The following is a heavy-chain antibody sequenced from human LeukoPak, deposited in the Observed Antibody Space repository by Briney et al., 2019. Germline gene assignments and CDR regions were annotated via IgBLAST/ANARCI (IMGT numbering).Heavy chain of an antibody. V-gene: IGHV1-2*02. Sequence: ASVKVSCTASGYTFTGYYMHWVRQAPGQGLEWMGWINPNSGGTNYAQKFQGRVTMTRDTSISTAYMELSRLRSDDTAVYYCARDRGTTNPLDYWGQGTLVTVSS. D-gene: IGHD1-1*01. J-gene: IGHJ4*02. CDR1: GYTFTGYY. CDR2: INPNSGGT. CDR3: ARDRGTTNPLDY.